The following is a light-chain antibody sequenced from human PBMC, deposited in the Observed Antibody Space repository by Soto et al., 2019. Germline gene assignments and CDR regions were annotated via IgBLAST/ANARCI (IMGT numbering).Light chain of an antibody. Sequence: QSALTQPASVSGSPGQSITISCTGTSSDVGSYNLVSWYQQHPGKAPKLMIYEGSKRPSWVSNRFSGSKSGSTASLTISGLQAEDEADYYCCSYAGSNTYVVFGGGTKVTVL. V-gene: IGLV2-23*01. CDR1: SSDVGSYNL. CDR2: EGS. J-gene: IGLJ2*01. CDR3: CSYAGSNTYVV.